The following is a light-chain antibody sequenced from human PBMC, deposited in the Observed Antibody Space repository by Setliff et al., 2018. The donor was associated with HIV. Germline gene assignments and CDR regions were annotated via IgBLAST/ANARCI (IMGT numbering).Light chain of an antibody. J-gene: IGLJ1*01. CDR3: SSHGAIGV. CDR2: EVT. V-gene: IGLV2-8*01. CDR1: TRDVGAYNY. Sequence: QSALTQPPSASGSPGQSVPISCTGTTRDVGAYNYVSWYQQHPGKAPKLIIYEVTKRPSGVPDRFSGSKYGNTASLTVSGLQAEEEADYYCSSHGAIGVFGTGTKVTV.